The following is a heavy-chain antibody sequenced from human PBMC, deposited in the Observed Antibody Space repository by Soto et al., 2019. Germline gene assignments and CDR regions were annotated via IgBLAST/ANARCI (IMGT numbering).Heavy chain of an antibody. D-gene: IGHD1-26*01. CDR3: ALGESRDTGDAF. Sequence: ASVKVSCKASGGALNTYAISWVRQAPGQGLEWVGGIIPIVGTTDYAQKFQGRVTITADESTSTTSMEVTSLRSEDTAVYFCALGESRDTGDAFWGQGTLVTVSS. V-gene: IGHV1-69*13. CDR1: GGALNTYA. CDR2: IIPIVGTT. J-gene: IGHJ4*02.